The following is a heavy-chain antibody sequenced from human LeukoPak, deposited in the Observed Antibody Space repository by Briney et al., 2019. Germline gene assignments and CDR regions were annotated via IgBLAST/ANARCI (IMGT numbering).Heavy chain of an antibody. CDR2: INHSGST. V-gene: IGHV4-34*01. J-gene: IGHJ4*02. CDR3: ARGRTYYYDSSGYYYLDY. CDR1: GGSLSGYY. D-gene: IGHD3-22*01. Sequence: SETLSLTCAVYGGSLSGYYWSWIRQPPGKGLEWIGEINHSGSTNYNPSLKSRVTIAVDTSKNQFSLKLGSVTAADTAVYYCARGRTYYYDSSGYYYLDYWGQGTLVTVSS.